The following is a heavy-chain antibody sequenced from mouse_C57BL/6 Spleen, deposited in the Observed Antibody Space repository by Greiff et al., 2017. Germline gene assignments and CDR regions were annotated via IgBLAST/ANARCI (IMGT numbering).Heavy chain of an antibody. J-gene: IGHJ4*01. CDR1: GYTFTDYD. V-gene: IGHV1-15*01. CDR2: IDPETGGT. CDR3: TRRIKDAMDY. D-gene: IGHD1-3*01. Sequence: VQLQESGAELVRPGASVSLSCKASGYTFTDYDMHWVKQTPVHGLEWIGAIDPETGGTAYNQKFKGKAILTADKTSSTAYMELRSLTSEDSAVYYCTRRIKDAMDYWGQGTSVTVSS.